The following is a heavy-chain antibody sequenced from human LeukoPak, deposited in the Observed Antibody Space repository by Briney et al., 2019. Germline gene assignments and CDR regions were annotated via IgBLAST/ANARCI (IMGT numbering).Heavy chain of an antibody. Sequence: SETLSLTYTVSGGSISSYYWSWIRQPPGKGLEWIGYIYYSGSTNYNPSLKSRVTISVDTSKNQFSLKLSSVTAADTAVYYCARDFSGDSHYYYGMDAWGQGTTVTVSS. CDR1: GGSISSYY. CDR2: IYYSGST. J-gene: IGHJ6*02. CDR3: ARDFSGDSHYYYGMDA. V-gene: IGHV4-59*01. D-gene: IGHD4-17*01.